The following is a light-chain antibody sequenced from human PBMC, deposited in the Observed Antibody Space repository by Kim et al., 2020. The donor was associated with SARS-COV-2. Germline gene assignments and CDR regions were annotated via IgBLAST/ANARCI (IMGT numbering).Light chain of an antibody. CDR3: QQYGSSPMT. J-gene: IGKJ1*01. Sequence: EIVLTQSPGTLSLSPGDRATLSCRASQSISSSYLAWYQQKPGQAPRLLIDGASSRVTGIPDRFSGSASGTDFTLTISRLEPEDFAVYYCQQYGSSPMTFGQGTKVDIK. CDR1: QSISSSY. V-gene: IGKV3-20*01. CDR2: GAS.